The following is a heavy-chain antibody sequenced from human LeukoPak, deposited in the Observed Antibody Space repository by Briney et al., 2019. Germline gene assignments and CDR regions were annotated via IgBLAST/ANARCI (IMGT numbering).Heavy chain of an antibody. CDR1: GFTFSSYW. D-gene: IGHD3-22*01. CDR2: IRSDGST. CDR3: ARYYYDSSRGAY. Sequence: GGSLRLSCAASGFTFSSYWMHWVRQAPGKGLVWVSRIRSDGSTTYADSVKGRFTISRDNAKNTLYLQMNSLRAEDTAVYYCARYYYDSSRGAYWGQGTLVTVSS. V-gene: IGHV3-74*01. J-gene: IGHJ4*02.